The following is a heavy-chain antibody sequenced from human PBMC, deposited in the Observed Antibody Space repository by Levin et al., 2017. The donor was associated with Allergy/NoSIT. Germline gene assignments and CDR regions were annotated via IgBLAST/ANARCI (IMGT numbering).Heavy chain of an antibody. Sequence: GGSLRLSCAASGFTFSSYAMHWVRQAPGKGLEWVAVISYDGSNKYYADSVKGRFTISRDNSKNTLYLQMNSLRAEDTAVYYCAVPGGPPLFDPWGQGTLVTVSS. V-gene: IGHV3-30-3*01. CDR3: AVPGGPPLFDP. CDR1: GFTFSSYA. CDR2: ISYDGSNK. D-gene: IGHD3-16*01. J-gene: IGHJ5*02.